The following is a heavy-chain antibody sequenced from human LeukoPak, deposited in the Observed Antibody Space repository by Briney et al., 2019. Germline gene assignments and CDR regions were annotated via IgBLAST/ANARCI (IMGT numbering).Heavy chain of an antibody. J-gene: IGHJ4*02. CDR1: GGSISSYY. V-gene: IGHV4-4*07. CDR3: ASDDCSSTSCYTVY. D-gene: IGHD2-2*02. Sequence: PSETLSLTCTVSGGSISSYYWSWIRQPAGKGLEWIGRIYTSGSTNYNPSLKSRVTMSVDTSKNQFSLKLSSVTAPDTAVYYCASDDCSSTSCYTVYWGQGTLVTVSS. CDR2: IYTSGST.